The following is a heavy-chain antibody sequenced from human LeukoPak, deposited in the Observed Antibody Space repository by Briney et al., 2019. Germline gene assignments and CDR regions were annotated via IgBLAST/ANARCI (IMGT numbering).Heavy chain of an antibody. CDR3: ARGLVRGVITYYYYYMDV. V-gene: IGHV1-2*02. CDR2: INPNGGGT. J-gene: IGHJ6*03. CDR1: GYTFTGYY. Sequence: ASVKLSCKASGYTFTGYYMHWVRQAPGQGLEWMGWINPNGGGTNYAQKFQGRVAMPRDTSISTAHMELSRLRSDDMAVYYCARGLVRGVITYYYYYMDVWGKATTVTVPS. D-gene: IGHD3-10*01.